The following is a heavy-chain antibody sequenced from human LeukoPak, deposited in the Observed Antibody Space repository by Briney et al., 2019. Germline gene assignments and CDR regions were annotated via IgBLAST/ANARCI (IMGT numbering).Heavy chain of an antibody. Sequence: GGSLRLSCAASGFTFSTYEINWVRQAPGKGLEWISYISGSADTAYYADSVKGRFTMSRDNARNSLYLQMNSLGAEDTAVYYCARDRLAAAGNYAFDIWGQGTMVTVSS. CDR3: ARDRLAAAGNYAFDI. J-gene: IGHJ3*02. CDR2: ISGSADTA. V-gene: IGHV3-48*03. CDR1: GFTFSTYE. D-gene: IGHD6-13*01.